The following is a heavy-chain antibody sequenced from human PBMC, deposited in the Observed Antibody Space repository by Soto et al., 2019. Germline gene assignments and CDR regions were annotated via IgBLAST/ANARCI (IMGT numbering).Heavy chain of an antibody. J-gene: IGHJ4*02. V-gene: IGHV1-69*01. Sequence: QVQLVQSGAEVKKPGSSVKVSCKASGGTFSSYSINWVRQAPGQGLGWMGEIIPIFGTANYAQKFQGRVTITADESTSTAYMALSSLRSEDTAVYYGARDGGRHSGGIDYWGQGTLVTVSS. CDR1: GGTFSSYS. CDR2: IIPIFGTA. D-gene: IGHD1-26*01. CDR3: ARDGGRHSGGIDY.